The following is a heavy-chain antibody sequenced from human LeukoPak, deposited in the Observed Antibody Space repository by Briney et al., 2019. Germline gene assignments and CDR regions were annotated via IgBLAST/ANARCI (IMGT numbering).Heavy chain of an antibody. CDR3: AKDRDSSTWYFDL. CDR1: GFTFSSYV. CDR2: ISYDGSNK. D-gene: IGHD3-22*01. J-gene: IGHJ2*01. Sequence: GGSLRLSCAASGFTFSSYVMHWVRQAPGKGLEWVAIISYDGSNKYFADSVKGRFTISRDNSDNTLYLQMNSLRAEDTAVYYCAKDRDSSTWYFDLWGRGTLVTVSS. V-gene: IGHV3-30-3*01.